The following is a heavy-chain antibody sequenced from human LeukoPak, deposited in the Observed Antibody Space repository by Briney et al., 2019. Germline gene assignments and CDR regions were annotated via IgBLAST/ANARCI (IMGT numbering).Heavy chain of an antibody. J-gene: IGHJ5*02. CDR1: GYNVIAFD. Sequence: GASVQVSCKASGYNVIAFDIHWVRQATGQGPEWMGWMNPHSGKTAYAQKFQGRVTMTRDISINTAYMELSGLRSEDTAVYYCARGRTQMAAVLGHWGQGSLVTVSS. CDR3: ARGRTQMAAVLGH. V-gene: IGHV1-8*01. D-gene: IGHD5-24*01. CDR2: MNPHSGKT.